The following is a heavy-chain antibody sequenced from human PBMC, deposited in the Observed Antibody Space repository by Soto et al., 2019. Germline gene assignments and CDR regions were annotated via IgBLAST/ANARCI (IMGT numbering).Heavy chain of an antibody. V-gene: IGHV3-30*18. CDR3: AKSAKVCTNGVCYTSRWYYFDY. D-gene: IGHD2-8*01. CDR2: TSYDGSKK. J-gene: IGHJ4*02. Sequence: GGSLRVSCAASGFPCSDYGRHWIRQAPGKGLEWVAITSYDGSKKYYADSVKGRFTISRDNSKNTLYLQMNSLRAEDTAVYYCAKSAKVCTNGVCYTSRWYYFDYWGQGTLVTVSS. CDR1: GFPCSDYG.